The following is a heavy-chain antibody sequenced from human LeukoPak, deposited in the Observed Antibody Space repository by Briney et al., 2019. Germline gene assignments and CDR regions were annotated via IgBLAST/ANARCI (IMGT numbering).Heavy chain of an antibody. J-gene: IGHJ1*01. CDR1: GYTFTGYY. CDR3: ARGSFSADAPLVLDYFHH. Sequence: ASVKVSCKASGYTFTGYYMHWVRQAPGQGLEWMGWINIYSGGTNYSQKFQGRATMTRDTSISTAYMELSRLRADDTAVYYCARGSFSADAPLVLDYFHHWGQGTLVTDSS. D-gene: IGHD5-18*01. V-gene: IGHV1-2*02. CDR2: INIYSGGT.